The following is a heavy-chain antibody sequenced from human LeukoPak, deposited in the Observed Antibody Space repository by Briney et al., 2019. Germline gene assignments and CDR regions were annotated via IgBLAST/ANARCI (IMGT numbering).Heavy chain of an antibody. CDR3: AIMEGYK. CDR1: ESTFSNYW. D-gene: IGHD5-24*01. Sequence: GGSLRLTCAASESTFSNYWMTWVRQAPGKGLEWVANIKEDGSEKYYVDSVKGRFTISRDNAKNSLYLQMNSRRVEDTAMYYCAIMEGYKWGQGTLVTVSS. CDR2: IKEDGSEK. J-gene: IGHJ4*02. V-gene: IGHV3-7*02.